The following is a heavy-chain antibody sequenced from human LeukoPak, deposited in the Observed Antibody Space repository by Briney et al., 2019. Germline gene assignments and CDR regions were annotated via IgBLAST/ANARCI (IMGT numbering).Heavy chain of an antibody. CDR1: GFTFGDYA. CDR2: IRSKAYGGTT. J-gene: IGHJ4*02. CDR3: TRDTLDDFWSGYSFDY. D-gene: IGHD3-3*01. Sequence: PGGPLRLSCTASGFTFGDYAMSWFRQAPGKGLEWVGFIRSKAYGGTTEYAASVKGRFTISRDDSKSIAYLQMNSLKTEDTAVYYCTRDTLDDFWSGYSFDYWGQGTLVTVSS. V-gene: IGHV3-49*03.